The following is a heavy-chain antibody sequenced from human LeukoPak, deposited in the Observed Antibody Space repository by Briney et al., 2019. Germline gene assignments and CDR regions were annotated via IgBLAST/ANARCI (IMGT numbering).Heavy chain of an antibody. V-gene: IGHV4-30-4*01. J-gene: IGHJ6*04. CDR1: VGSITSGECE. CDR2: IFDGRYT. D-gene: IGHD3-10*01. Sequence: SETLSLACSVSVGSITSGECEWDWIRQSPGKGVEWNGSIFDGRYTDYNPSLMTRVAISQDTSRNQFVRSVTSVTAAVSSWYYCARRVRLTYGWNGGVDVGGEGTTVTVSS. CDR3: ARRVRLTYGWNGGVDV.